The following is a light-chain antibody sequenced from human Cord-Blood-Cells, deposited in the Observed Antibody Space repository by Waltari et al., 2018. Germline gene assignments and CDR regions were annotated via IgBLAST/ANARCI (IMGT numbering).Light chain of an antibody. CDR1: QSVSSY. Sequence: EIVLTQSPATLSLSPGERATLSFRASQSVSSYLAWYQQKPGQAPRLLIYYASNRATGIPARFSGSGSGTDFTLTISSLEPEDFAVYYCQQRSNWPPWTFGQGTKVEIK. CDR3: QQRSNWPPWT. CDR2: YAS. J-gene: IGKJ1*01. V-gene: IGKV3-11*01.